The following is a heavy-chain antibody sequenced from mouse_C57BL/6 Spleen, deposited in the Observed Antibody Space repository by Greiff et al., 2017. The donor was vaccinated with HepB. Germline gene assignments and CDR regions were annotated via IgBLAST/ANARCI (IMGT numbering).Heavy chain of an antibody. V-gene: IGHV14-3*01. CDR2: IDPANGNT. J-gene: IGHJ3*01. CDR1: GFNIKNTY. D-gene: IGHD2-4*01. Sequence: EVMLVESVAELVRPGASVKLSCTASGFNIKNTYMHWVKQRPEQGLEWIGRIDPANGNTKYAPKFQGKATITADTSSNTAYLQLSSLTSEDTAIYYCAAGLYYDYDWASYWGQGTLVTVSA. CDR3: AAGLYYDYDWASY.